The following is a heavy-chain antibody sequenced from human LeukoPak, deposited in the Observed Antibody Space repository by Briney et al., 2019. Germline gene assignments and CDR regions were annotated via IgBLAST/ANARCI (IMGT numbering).Heavy chain of an antibody. J-gene: IGHJ4*02. V-gene: IGHV3-30*02. CDR2: IRFDGNNK. Sequence: SGGSLRLSCAASGFTFSSYGMHWVRQAPGKGLEWVAFIRFDGNNKYYADSVKGRFTISRDNSKNTLYLQMNSLRAEDTAVYYCAKGYSGYDISLDYWGQGTLVTVSS. D-gene: IGHD5-12*01. CDR1: GFTFSSYG. CDR3: AKGYSGYDISLDY.